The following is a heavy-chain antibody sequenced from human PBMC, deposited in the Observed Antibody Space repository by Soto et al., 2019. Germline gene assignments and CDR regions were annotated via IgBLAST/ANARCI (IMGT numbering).Heavy chain of an antibody. CDR3: ALSGFSKIAAAGDYFDY. CDR1: GFTFSSYA. J-gene: IGHJ4*02. Sequence: QVQLVESGGGVVQPGRSLRLSCAASGFTFSSYAMHWVRQAPGKGLEWVAVISYDGSNKYYADSVKGRFTISRDNSKNTLYLQMNSLRAEDTAVYYCALSGFSKIAAAGDYFDYLGQVTLVTVSS. V-gene: IGHV3-30-3*01. D-gene: IGHD6-13*01. CDR2: ISYDGSNK.